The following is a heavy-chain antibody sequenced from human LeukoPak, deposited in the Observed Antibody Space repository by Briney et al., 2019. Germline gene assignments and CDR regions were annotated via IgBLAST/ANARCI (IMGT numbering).Heavy chain of an antibody. CDR3: AKAPTMAVRYFDY. CDR1: GGSISSSNW. CDR2: IYHSGST. Sequence: PSETLSLTCAVSGGSISSSNWWSWVRQPPGKGLEWIGEIYHSGSTNYNPSLKSRVTISVDKSKNQFSLKLSSVTAEDTAVYYCAKAPTMAVRYFDYWGQGTLVTVSS. J-gene: IGHJ4*02. D-gene: IGHD1-1*01. V-gene: IGHV4-4*02.